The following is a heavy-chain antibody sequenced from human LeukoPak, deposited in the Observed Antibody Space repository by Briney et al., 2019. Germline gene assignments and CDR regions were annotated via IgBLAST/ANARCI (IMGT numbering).Heavy chain of an antibody. J-gene: IGHJ6*03. V-gene: IGHV3-48*03. Sequence: GSLRLSCAASGFTFSSYEMNWVRQAPGKGLEWVSYISTSGNSIYYADSVKGRFTISRDNSKNTLYLQMNSLRAEDTAVYYCAREYPDSSSWTGYYYYMDVWGKGTTVTISS. D-gene: IGHD6-13*01. CDR1: GFTFSSYE. CDR2: ISTSGNSI. CDR3: AREYPDSSSWTGYYYYMDV.